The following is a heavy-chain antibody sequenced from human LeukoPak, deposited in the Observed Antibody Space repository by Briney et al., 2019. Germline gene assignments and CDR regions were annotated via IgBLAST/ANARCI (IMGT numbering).Heavy chain of an antibody. V-gene: IGHV4-61*02. J-gene: IGHJ6*03. CDR3: ARDSARLWFGESIYYMDV. Sequence: SETLSLTCTVSGGSISSSSLYWGWIRQPAGKGLEWIGRIYTSGSTNYNPSLKSRVTMSVDTSKNQFSLKLSSVTAADTAVYYCARDSARLWFGESIYYMDVWGKGTTVTISS. CDR1: GGSISSSSLY. CDR2: IYTSGST. D-gene: IGHD3-10*01.